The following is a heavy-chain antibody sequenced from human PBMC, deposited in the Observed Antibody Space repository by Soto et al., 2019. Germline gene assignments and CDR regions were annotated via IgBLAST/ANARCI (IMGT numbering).Heavy chain of an antibody. Sequence: EVQLVESGGGLVQPGGSLRLSCVASGFTFSSYSMNWVRQAPGKGLEWVSYTSGSSNKIYNVDSVKGRFTISRDNAKNSLYLQMHSLRAEETAVYYCARDEPFYGMDVWGQGTTVTVAS. CDR1: GFTFSSYS. CDR3: ARDEPFYGMDV. J-gene: IGHJ6*02. CDR2: TSGSSNKI. V-gene: IGHV3-48*01.